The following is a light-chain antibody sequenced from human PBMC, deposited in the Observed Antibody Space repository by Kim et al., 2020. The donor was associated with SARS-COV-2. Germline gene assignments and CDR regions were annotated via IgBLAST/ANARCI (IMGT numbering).Light chain of an antibody. CDR1: QSISSH. CDR3: QQSYITPFT. J-gene: IGKJ3*01. CDR2: AAS. V-gene: IGKV1-39*01. Sequence: DIQMTQSPSSLSASVGDRVTITCRTTQSISSHLNWYQQKPGRAPKLLISAASTLQGGVPSRFSGSGSETDFTLTISSLQPEDFATYFCQQSYITPFTSGPGTKVEIK.